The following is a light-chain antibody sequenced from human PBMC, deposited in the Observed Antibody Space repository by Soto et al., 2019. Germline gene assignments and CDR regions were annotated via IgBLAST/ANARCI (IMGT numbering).Light chain of an antibody. CDR1: QSVVNY. Sequence: IVLAQSPATLSLSPGKSATLSCRASQSVVNYLAWYQQKPGQTPRLLIYDASNRATGIPARFSGSGSGTDFNLTISSLEPEDFAIYYCQQRSIWPLTFVGGTKVEIK. CDR2: DAS. V-gene: IGKV3-11*01. J-gene: IGKJ4*01. CDR3: QQRSIWPLT.